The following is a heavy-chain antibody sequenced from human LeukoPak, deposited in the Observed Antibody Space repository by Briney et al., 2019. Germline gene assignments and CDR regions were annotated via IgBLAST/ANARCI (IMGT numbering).Heavy chain of an antibody. CDR3: ARGVPYISRWYSDQRGFDY. V-gene: IGHV4-34*01. CDR2: INHSGST. Sequence: RPSETLSLTFAVYGGSLSGYYWSWIRQPPGKGLEWIGEINHSGSTNYNPSLKSRVTISVDTSENQFSLKLSSVTAADTAVYYCARGVPYISRWYSDQRGFDYCGQGTLVTVSS. CDR1: GGSLSGYY. J-gene: IGHJ4*02. D-gene: IGHD6-13*01.